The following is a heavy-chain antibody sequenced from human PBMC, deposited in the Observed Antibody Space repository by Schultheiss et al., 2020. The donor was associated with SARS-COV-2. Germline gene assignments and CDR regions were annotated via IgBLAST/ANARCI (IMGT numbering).Heavy chain of an antibody. V-gene: IGHV4-4*02. D-gene: IGHD1-26*01. CDR3: ARGREWELHPFDY. J-gene: IGHJ4*02. Sequence: GSLRLSCAVSGGSISSSNWWSWVRQPPGKGLEWIGEIYHSGSTNYNPSLKSRVTISVDTSKNQFSLKLTSVTAADTAVYYCARGREWELHPFDYWGQGTLVTVSS. CDR1: GGSISSSNW. CDR2: IYHSGST.